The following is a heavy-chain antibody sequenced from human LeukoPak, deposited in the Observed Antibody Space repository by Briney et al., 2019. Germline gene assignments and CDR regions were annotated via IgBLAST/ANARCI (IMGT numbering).Heavy chain of an antibody. CDR3: ARRFCSTSSCDAFDI. CDR1: GGSISSGDYF. Sequence: PSQTLSLTCTVSGGSISSGDYFWSWIRQAPGKGLEWVSYISSSGSIIYYADSVKGRFTISRDNAKNSLYLQMNSLRAEDTAVYYCARRFCSTSSCDAFDIWGQGTMVTVSS. V-gene: IGHV3-11*04. CDR2: ISSSGSII. D-gene: IGHD2-2*01. J-gene: IGHJ3*02.